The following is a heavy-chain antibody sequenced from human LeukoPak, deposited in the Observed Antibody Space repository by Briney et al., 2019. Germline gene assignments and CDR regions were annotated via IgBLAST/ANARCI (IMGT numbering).Heavy chain of an antibody. CDR3: ARGGLLWFGEGDI. J-gene: IGHJ3*02. D-gene: IGHD3-10*01. V-gene: IGHV4-34*01. CDR1: GGSFSGYY. CDR2: INHSGST. Sequence: SSETLSLTCAVYGGSFSGYYWSWIRQPPGKGLEWIGEINHSGSTNYSPSLKSRVTISVDTSKNQFSLKLSSVTAADTAVYYCARGGLLWFGEGDIWGQGTMVTVSS.